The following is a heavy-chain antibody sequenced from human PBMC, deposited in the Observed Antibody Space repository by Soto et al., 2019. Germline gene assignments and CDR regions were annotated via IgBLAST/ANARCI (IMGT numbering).Heavy chain of an antibody. Sequence: CVRWSVADGSSISLGYYRSLKSKQPGKGLEWIGYIYYSGSTYYNPSLKSRVTISVDTSKNQFSLKLSSVTAADTAVYYCARVQEGAMRIGGSNRLSFAVFDIWRHGTMVTVSS. CDR3: ARVQEGAMRIGGSNRLSFAVFDI. CDR2: IYYSGST. J-gene: IGHJ3*02. V-gene: IGHV4-31*02. CDR1: DGSSISLGYY. D-gene: IGHD3-16*02.